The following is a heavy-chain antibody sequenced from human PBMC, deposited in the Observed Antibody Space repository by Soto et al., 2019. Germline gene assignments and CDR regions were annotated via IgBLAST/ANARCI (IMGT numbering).Heavy chain of an antibody. J-gene: IGHJ3*02. Sequence: SGTLALTCAVYGGFVSSRNYYWSWIRQPPGKGLEWIGEMSHSGGTHFNPSLKSRVTISVDTSKNQFSLKMSSVTAADTALYYCARVERGTATTVVDAFDIWGPGTMVTVS. CDR1: GGFVSSRNYY. CDR3: ARVERGTATTVVDAFDI. V-gene: IGHV4-34*01. CDR2: MSHSGGT. D-gene: IGHD1-1*01.